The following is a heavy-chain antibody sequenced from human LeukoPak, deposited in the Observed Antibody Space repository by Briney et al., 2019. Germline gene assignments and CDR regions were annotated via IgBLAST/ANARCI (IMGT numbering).Heavy chain of an antibody. J-gene: IGHJ6*03. D-gene: IGHD5-18*01. V-gene: IGHV3-30*18. Sequence: GRSLRLSCAASGFTFSSYGMHWVRQAPGKGLEWVADISYDGSNKYYADSVKGRFTISRDNSKNTLYLQMNSLRAEDTAVYYCAKSLQGIQLWFYYYYMDVWGKGTTVTVSS. CDR3: AKSLQGIQLWFYYYYMDV. CDR1: GFTFSSYG. CDR2: ISYDGSNK.